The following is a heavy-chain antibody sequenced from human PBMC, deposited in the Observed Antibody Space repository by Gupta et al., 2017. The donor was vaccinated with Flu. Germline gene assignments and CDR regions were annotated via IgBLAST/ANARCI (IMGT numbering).Heavy chain of an antibody. V-gene: IGHV1-69*01. D-gene: IGHD2-15*01. CDR3: ARVPYYCSGGSCYGTDV. CDR2: IIPIFGTA. J-gene: IGHJ6*02. Sequence: QVQLVQSGAEVKKPGSSVKVSCKASGGTFSSYAISWVRQAPGQGLEWMGGIIPIFGTANYAQKFQGRVTITADESTSTAYMELSSLRSEDTAVYYCARVPYYCSGGSCYGTDVWGQGTTVTVSS. CDR1: GGTFSSYA.